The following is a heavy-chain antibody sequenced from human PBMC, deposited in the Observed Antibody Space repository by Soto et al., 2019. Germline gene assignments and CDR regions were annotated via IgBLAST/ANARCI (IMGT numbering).Heavy chain of an antibody. D-gene: IGHD3-10*01. Sequence: ASVKVSCKASGYTFASYGISWVRQAPGQGLEWMGWISAYNGNTNYAQKLQGRVTMTTDTSTSTAYMELRSLRSDDTAVYYCAKGKRGSGSYSLDYWGQGTLVTVS. J-gene: IGHJ4*02. CDR2: ISAYNGNT. CDR1: GYTFASYG. V-gene: IGHV1-18*04. CDR3: AKGKRGSGSYSLDY.